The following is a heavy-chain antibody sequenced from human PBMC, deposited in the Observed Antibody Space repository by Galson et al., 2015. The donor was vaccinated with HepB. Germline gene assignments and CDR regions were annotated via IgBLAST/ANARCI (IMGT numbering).Heavy chain of an antibody. V-gene: IGHV3-30*18. J-gene: IGHJ4*01. CDR2: ISYSGNNK. CDR1: GLTFDNYG. D-gene: IGHD1-14*01. CDR3: AKGRSVTWTVEPEYAF. Sequence: SLRLSCAASGLTFDNYGIHWVRRAPGKGLEWVAFISYSGNNKNYSGSVKGRFTISRDNSKNTLYLQMSSLTTEDMAIYYCAKGRSVTWTVEPEYAFWGHGTLVTVSS.